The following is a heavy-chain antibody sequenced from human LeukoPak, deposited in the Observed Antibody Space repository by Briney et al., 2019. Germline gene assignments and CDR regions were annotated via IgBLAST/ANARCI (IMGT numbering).Heavy chain of an antibody. D-gene: IGHD1-26*01. CDR3: LSGSYVAY. V-gene: IGHV3-72*01. CDR1: GLIFSDHN. J-gene: IGHJ4*02. Sequence: PGGSLRLSCAVSGLIFSDHNMDWVRQAPGKGLEWVGRSGNKVNSYSTEYAASVKGRFTISRDDSRNSLYLQMNSLKTEDTAVYYCLSGSYVAYWGQGTLVTVSS. CDR2: SGNKVNSYST.